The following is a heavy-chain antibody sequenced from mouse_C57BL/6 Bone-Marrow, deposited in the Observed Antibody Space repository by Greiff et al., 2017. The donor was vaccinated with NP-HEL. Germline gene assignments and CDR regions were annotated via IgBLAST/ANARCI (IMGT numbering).Heavy chain of an antibody. CDR1: GYTFTDYN. CDR3: AREGSQPSFAY. D-gene: IGHD1-1*01. J-gene: IGHJ3*01. Sequence: EVKLMESGPELVKPGASVKIPCKASGYTFTDYNMDWVKQSHGKSLEWIGDINPNNGGTIYNQKFKGKATLTVDKSSSTAYMELRSLTSEDTAVYYCAREGSQPSFAYWGQGTLVTVSA. CDR2: INPNNGGT. V-gene: IGHV1-18*01.